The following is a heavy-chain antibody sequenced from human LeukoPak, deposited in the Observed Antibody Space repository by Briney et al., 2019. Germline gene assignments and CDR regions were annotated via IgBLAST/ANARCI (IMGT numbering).Heavy chain of an antibody. Sequence: PGGSLRLSCAASGFTVSSNYMSWVRQAPGKGLEWVSVIYSGGSTYYADSVKGRFTISRDNSKNTLYLQMNSLRAEDTAVYYCAREGDGYNYGFFDYWGQGTLVTVSS. CDR3: AREGDGYNYGFFDY. CDR1: GFTVSSNY. D-gene: IGHD5-24*01. CDR2: IYSGGST. J-gene: IGHJ4*02. V-gene: IGHV3-66*01.